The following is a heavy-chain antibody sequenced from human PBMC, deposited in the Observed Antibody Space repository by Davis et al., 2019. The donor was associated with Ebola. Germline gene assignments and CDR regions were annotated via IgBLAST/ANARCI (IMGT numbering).Heavy chain of an antibody. CDR2: ISWHSGSI. D-gene: IGHD2-21*02. CDR1: GFTFDDYA. V-gene: IGHV3-9*01. J-gene: IGHJ4*02. Sequence: PGGSLRLSCAASGFTFDDYAMHLVRQAPGKGLEWVSGISWHSGSIGYADSVKGRFTISRDNAKNSLYLQMNSLRAEDTALYYCAKLDCGGDCYTSLYDYWGQGTLVTVSS. CDR3: AKLDCGGDCYTSLYDY.